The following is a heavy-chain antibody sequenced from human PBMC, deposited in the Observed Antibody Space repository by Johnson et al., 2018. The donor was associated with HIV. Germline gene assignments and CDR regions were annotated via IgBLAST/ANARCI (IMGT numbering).Heavy chain of an antibody. J-gene: IGHJ3*02. D-gene: IGHD3-3*01. Sequence: MLLVESGGGVVQPGRSLRLSCAASGFTFSSYDMHWVRQATGKGLEWVSAIGTAGDTYYPGSVKGRFTISRENAKNSLYLQMNSRRAGDTAVYYCARGVPFGVVRLGYRAFDIWGQGTMVTVSS. CDR2: IGTAGDT. CDR1: GFTFSSYD. CDR3: ARGVPFGVVRLGYRAFDI. V-gene: IGHV3-13*01.